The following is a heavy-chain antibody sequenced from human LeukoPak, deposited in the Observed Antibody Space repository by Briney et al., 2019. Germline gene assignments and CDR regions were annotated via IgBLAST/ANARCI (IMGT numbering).Heavy chain of an antibody. CDR3: ARTQSQSGSYRDYFAY. Sequence: SETLSLTCTVSGGSVGSGGYYWSWIRQPPGGGLEWIGDIYYIRNTNYNPSLKSRVTMSLDPSKNQFSLKLNSVTAADTAVYYCARTQSQSGSYRDYFAYWGQGTLVTVSS. CDR2: IYYIRNT. V-gene: IGHV4-61*08. CDR1: GGSVGSGGYY. J-gene: IGHJ4*02. D-gene: IGHD1-26*01.